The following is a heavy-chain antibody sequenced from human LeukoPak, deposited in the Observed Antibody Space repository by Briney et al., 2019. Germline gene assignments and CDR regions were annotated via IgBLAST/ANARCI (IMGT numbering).Heavy chain of an antibody. V-gene: IGHV3-74*01. CDR3: ARRSPPGYFDY. J-gene: IGHJ4*02. D-gene: IGHD3-10*01. Sequence: GGTLRLSCAASGFTFSSYWMHWVRQAPGKGLVWVSRINSDGSSTSYADSVKGRFTISRDNAKNTLYLQMNSLRAEATAVYYCARRSPPGYFDYWGQGTLVTVSS. CDR2: INSDGSST. CDR1: GFTFSSYW.